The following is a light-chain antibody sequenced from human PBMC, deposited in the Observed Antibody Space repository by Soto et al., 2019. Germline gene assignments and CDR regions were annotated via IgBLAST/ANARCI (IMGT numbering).Light chain of an antibody. V-gene: IGKV1-17*01. Sequence: DIQMTQSPSSLPASVGDRVTITCRASQGIRNDLGWYQQKPGKAPELLIYAASTLQSGVPSRFSGSGSGTDFTLTISCLQSEDFATYYCQQYYSFPPAFGQGTKVDIK. CDR1: QGIRND. CDR2: AAS. J-gene: IGKJ1*01. CDR3: QQYYSFPPA.